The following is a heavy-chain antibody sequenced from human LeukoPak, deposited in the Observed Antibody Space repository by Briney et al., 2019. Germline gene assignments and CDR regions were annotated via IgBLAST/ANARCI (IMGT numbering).Heavy chain of an antibody. V-gene: IGHV3-48*03. Sequence: GGFLRLSCAASGFTFSSYEMNWVRQAPGKGLEWVSYISSSGSTIYYADSVKGRFTISRDNAKNSLYLQMNSLRAEDTAVYYCARVGFGEYYYYYYMDVWGKGTTVTISS. D-gene: IGHD3-10*01. J-gene: IGHJ6*03. CDR2: ISSSGSTI. CDR3: ARVGFGEYYYYYYMDV. CDR1: GFTFSSYE.